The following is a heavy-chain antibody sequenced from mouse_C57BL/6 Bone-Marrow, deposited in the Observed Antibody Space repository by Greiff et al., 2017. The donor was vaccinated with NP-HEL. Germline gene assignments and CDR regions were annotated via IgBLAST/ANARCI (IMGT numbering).Heavy chain of an antibody. Sequence: EVQLQQSGPELVKPGASVKISCKASGYTFTDYYMNWVKQSHGKSLEWIGDINPNNGGTSYNQKFKGKATLTVDKSSSTAYMELRSLTSEDSAVYYCASITTVVATDFDVWGTGTTVTVSS. CDR3: ASITTVVATDFDV. V-gene: IGHV1-26*01. J-gene: IGHJ1*03. CDR1: GYTFTDYY. CDR2: INPNNGGT. D-gene: IGHD1-1*01.